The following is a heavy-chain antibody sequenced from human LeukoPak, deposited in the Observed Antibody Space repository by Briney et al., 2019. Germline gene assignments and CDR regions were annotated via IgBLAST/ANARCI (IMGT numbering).Heavy chain of an antibody. D-gene: IGHD1-26*01. Sequence: SETLSLTCAVYGGSFSGYYWSWIRQPPGKGLEWIGEINHSGSTNYIPSLKSRVIISVDTSKNEFSLRLSSVTAADTAVYYCARGLGGSTRGLIDYWGQGTLVTVSS. CDR2: INHSGST. V-gene: IGHV4-34*01. CDR1: GGSFSGYY. J-gene: IGHJ4*02. CDR3: ARGLGGSTRGLIDY.